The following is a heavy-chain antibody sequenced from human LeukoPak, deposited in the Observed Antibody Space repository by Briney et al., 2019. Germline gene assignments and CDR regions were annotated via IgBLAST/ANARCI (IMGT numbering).Heavy chain of an antibody. D-gene: IGHD6-13*01. CDR3: ARANGIAAAGSLDY. V-gene: IGHV4-59*01. CDR1: GASISSYY. J-gene: IGHJ4*02. Sequence: PSETLSLTCTVSGASISSYYWSWIRQPPGKGLEWIGYIYYSGSTNYNPSLKSRVTIAVDTSKNQFSLKLSSVTAADTAVYYCARANGIAAAGSLDYWGQGTLVTVSS. CDR2: IYYSGST.